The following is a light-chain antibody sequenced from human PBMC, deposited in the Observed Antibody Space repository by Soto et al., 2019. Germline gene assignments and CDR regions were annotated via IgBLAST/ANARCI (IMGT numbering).Light chain of an antibody. CDR1: QSVSSSY. CDR3: QQYGHSPWT. CDR2: GAS. V-gene: IGKV3-20*01. Sequence: EIVLTQSPGTLPLSPGEIATLSFSASQSVSSSYLAWYQQTPGQAPRLLIYGASNRATGIPDRFSVSGSGTDFTLTISRLEPEDFAVYYCQQYGHSPWTFGQGTKVDIK. J-gene: IGKJ1*01.